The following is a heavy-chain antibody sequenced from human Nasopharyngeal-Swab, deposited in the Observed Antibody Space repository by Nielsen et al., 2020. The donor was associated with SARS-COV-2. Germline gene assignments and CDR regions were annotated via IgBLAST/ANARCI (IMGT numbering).Heavy chain of an antibody. CDR3: ARHFDWFDS. CDR2: TYYSGNP. CDR1: GGSISSRGYY. D-gene: IGHD3-3*01. V-gene: IGHV4-39*01. Sequence: SETLSLTCTVSGGSISSRGYYWGWIRQPPGKGPEWIGSTYYSGNPYYNASLKSRVTISVDTSKNQFSLKLNSVTASDTAAYYCARHFDWFDSWGQGTLVTVSS. J-gene: IGHJ5*01.